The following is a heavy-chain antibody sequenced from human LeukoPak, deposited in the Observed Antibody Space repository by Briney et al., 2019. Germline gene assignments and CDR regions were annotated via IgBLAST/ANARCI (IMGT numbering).Heavy chain of an antibody. V-gene: IGHV4-59*01. CDR1: GGSISSYY. J-gene: IGHJ4*02. CDR2: IYYSGST. Sequence: SETLSLTCTVSGGSISSYYWSWIRQPPGKGLEWIGHIYYSGSTNYNPSLKSQVTISVDTSKNQFSLKLSSVTAADTAVYYCARGPSYYYDSSGYFYFDYWGQGTLVTVSS. D-gene: IGHD3-22*01. CDR3: ARGPSYYYDSSGYFYFDY.